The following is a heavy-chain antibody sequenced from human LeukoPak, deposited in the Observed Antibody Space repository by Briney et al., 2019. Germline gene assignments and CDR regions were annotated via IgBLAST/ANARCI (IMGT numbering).Heavy chain of an antibody. D-gene: IGHD2-21*02. CDR3: AIPPGYCGNDCSFDH. J-gene: IGHJ4*02. CDR1: EYSFSNYW. CDR2: IYPGDYET. Sequence: GESLKISCEGSEYSFSNYWIGWVRQMPGKGLEGMGIIYPGDYETRYSPSFQGLVTISVDKSISTAYLQWSSLKASDTAMYYCAIPPGYCGNDCSFDHWGQGTLVTVSS. V-gene: IGHV5-51*01.